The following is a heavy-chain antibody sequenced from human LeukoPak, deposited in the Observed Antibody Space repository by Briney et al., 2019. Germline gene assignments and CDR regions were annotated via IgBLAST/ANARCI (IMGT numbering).Heavy chain of an antibody. CDR1: GGSISSYY. V-gene: IGHV4-59*01. CDR3: ARVRLWFGAYFDY. J-gene: IGHJ4*02. Sequence: PSETLSLTCTVSGGSISSYYWSCIRQPPGKGLEWIGYIYYSGSTNYNPSLKSRVTVSVDTSKNQFSLKLSSVTAADTAVYYCARVRLWFGAYFDYWGQGTLVTVSS. D-gene: IGHD5-18*01. CDR2: IYYSGST.